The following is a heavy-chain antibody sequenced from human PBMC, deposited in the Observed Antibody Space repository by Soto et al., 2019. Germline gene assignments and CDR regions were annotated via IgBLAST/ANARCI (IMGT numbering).Heavy chain of an antibody. D-gene: IGHD3-22*01. CDR3: AKDHTVVIRDAFDI. V-gene: IGHV3-23*01. Sequence: EVQILESGGGLVQPGGSLRLSCAASGFTFSSYAMYWVRQAPGKGLAWVSGISDSGTGTYYADSVMGRFTISRDNSKNTVYLQMKSLRAEDTAVYYCAKDHTVVIRDAFDIWGQGTMVNVSS. J-gene: IGHJ3*02. CDR1: GFTFSSYA. CDR2: ISDSGTGT.